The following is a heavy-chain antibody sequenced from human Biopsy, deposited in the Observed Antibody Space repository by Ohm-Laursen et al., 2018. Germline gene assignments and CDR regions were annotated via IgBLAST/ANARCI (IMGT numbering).Heavy chain of an antibody. V-gene: IGHV1-2*02. Sequence: EASVKVSCKASSYTFTDCNIHWMRQAPGQGLEWLGYINCKTGATNYAQKFQGTVTMTRDTSISTAYLALGSLRSADTAIYYCARDPLNGHKHFDYWGQGSLVTVSS. CDR3: ARDPLNGHKHFDY. J-gene: IGHJ4*02. CDR1: SYTFTDCN. D-gene: IGHD2-8*01. CDR2: INCKTGAT.